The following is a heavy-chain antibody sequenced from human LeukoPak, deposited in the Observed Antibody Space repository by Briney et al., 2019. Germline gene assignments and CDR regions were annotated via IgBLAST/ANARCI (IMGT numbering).Heavy chain of an antibody. V-gene: IGHV3-74*01. J-gene: IGHJ3*02. D-gene: IGHD3-3*01. CDR2: INSDGSST. Sequence: PGGSLRLSCAASGFTFSSYWMHWVRQAPGKGLVWVSRINSDGSSTSYADSVKGRFTISRDNAKNTLYLQMNSLRAEDTAVYYCASLTYYDFWSGYSGNAFDIWGQGTMVTVSS. CDR1: GFTFSSYW. CDR3: ASLTYYDFWSGYSGNAFDI.